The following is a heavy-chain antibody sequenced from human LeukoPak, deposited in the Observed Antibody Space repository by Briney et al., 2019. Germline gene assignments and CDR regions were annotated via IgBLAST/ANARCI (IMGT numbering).Heavy chain of an antibody. CDR2: ITASGTAM. D-gene: IGHD1-26*01. Sequence: GGSLRLSCAASGFTFSSYSMNWVRQAPGKGLEWVSHITASGTAMFYADSVKGSFTISRDNAKNSLYSQMNSLRDEDTAVYYCASSGSYSFDYWSQGTLVTVSS. CDR3: ASSGSYSFDY. V-gene: IGHV3-48*02. J-gene: IGHJ4*02. CDR1: GFTFSSYS.